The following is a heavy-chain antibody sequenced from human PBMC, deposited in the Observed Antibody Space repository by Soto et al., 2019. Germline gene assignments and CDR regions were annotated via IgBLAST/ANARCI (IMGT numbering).Heavy chain of an antibody. CDR2: IYDTGISGYTPST. D-gene: IGHD6-13*01. Sequence: PSETLSLTCTVSGGSITSSYWSWIRRPPGKGLEWIAYIYDTGISGYTPSTSYNPSLKSRVTMSVDTSKSQFSLKLTSVTAADTAVYYCARGAEAFFYYGLDVWGQGITVTASS. V-gene: IGHV4-59*01. CDR3: ARGAEAFFYYGLDV. CDR1: GGSITSSY. J-gene: IGHJ6*02.